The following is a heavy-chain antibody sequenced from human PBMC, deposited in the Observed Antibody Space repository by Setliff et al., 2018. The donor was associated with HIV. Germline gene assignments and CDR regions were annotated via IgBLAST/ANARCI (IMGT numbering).Heavy chain of an antibody. Sequence: GGSLRLSCVGTGFAFSTFDMDWVRQIPGKGLEWVAAVSPAGDITYYRDSLRGPFIVSRDNSKNMLFLQMNNLGVEDSAIYYCAKPTSGFYPRPYDLWGHGTKVTVSS. CDR1: GFAFSTFD. V-gene: IGHV3-23*01. CDR3: AKPTSGFYPRPYDL. D-gene: IGHD5-12*01. J-gene: IGHJ3*01. CDR2: VSPAGDIT.